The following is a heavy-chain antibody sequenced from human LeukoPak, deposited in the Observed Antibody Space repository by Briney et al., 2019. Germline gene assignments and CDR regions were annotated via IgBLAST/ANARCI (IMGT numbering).Heavy chain of an antibody. D-gene: IGHD3-9*01. J-gene: IGHJ6*02. CDR2: IYSGGST. CDR1: GFTVSSNY. Sequence: GGSLRLSCAASGFTVSSNYMSWVRQAPGKGPEWVSVIYSGGSTCYADSVKGRFTISRGNSKNTLYLQMNSLRAEDTAVYYCARDLRYFDWLLSHYYYYYGMDVWGQGTTVTVSS. V-gene: IGHV3-66*01. CDR3: ARDLRYFDWLLSHYYYYYGMDV.